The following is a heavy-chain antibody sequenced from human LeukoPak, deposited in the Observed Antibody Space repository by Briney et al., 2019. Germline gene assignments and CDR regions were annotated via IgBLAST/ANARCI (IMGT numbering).Heavy chain of an antibody. D-gene: IGHD6-19*01. CDR3: AKAGIAVAGAFDI. V-gene: IGHV3-30*18. Sequence: GGSLRLSCAASGVTFSSYGMHWVRQAPGKGLEWVAVISYDGSNKYYADSVKGRFTISRDNSKNTLYLQMNSLRAEATAVYYCAKAGIAVAGAFDIWGPGTMVTVSS. CDR1: GVTFSSYG. CDR2: ISYDGSNK. J-gene: IGHJ3*02.